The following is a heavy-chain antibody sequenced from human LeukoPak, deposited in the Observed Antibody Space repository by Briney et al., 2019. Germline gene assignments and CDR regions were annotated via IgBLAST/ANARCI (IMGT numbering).Heavy chain of an antibody. D-gene: IGHD2-2*01. CDR1: GFTLRNYN. J-gene: IGHJ4*02. CDR2: ISDSGDTT. Sequence: QSGGALRLSFGAPGFTLRNYNMRWVRPAPGEGVEGVSAISDSGDTTDYADSVRGRFTVSRGNAKDTLYLQMNSLRAEDTAVYYCARPDCSSTSCYTLQYWGQGTLVTVSS. CDR3: ARPDCSSTSCYTLQY. V-gene: IGHV3-23*01.